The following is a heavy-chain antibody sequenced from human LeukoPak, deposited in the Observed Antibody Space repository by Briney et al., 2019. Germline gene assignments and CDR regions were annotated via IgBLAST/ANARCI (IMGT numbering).Heavy chain of an antibody. Sequence: SETLSLTCTVSGGSISSYYWSWIRQPAGKGLEWIGRIYTSGSTNYNPSLKSRVTMSVDTSKNQFSLKLSSVTAADTAVYYCAREYLRLGWNSNYFDYWGQGTLVTVSS. D-gene: IGHD3-16*01. CDR1: GGSISSYY. CDR2: IYTSGST. V-gene: IGHV4-4*07. J-gene: IGHJ4*02. CDR3: AREYLRLGWNSNYFDY.